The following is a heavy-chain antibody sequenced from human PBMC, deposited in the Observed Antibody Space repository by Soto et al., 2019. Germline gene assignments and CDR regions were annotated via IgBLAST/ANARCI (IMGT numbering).Heavy chain of an antibody. CDR3: AKAVLQLQKSEWVDH. CDR1: GFIVSSKY. CDR2: LYGSGDT. D-gene: IGHD4-4*01. Sequence: KLVESGGGLVQPGGSLRLSCAASGFIVSSKYMSWVRQAPGKGLEWVSVLYGSGDTYYADSVRGRFTISRDSSKNTIKLQMNRLRVDETGGYYWAKAVLQLQKSEWVDHWGQGALVSVSS. V-gene: IGHV3-66*01. J-gene: IGHJ4*02.